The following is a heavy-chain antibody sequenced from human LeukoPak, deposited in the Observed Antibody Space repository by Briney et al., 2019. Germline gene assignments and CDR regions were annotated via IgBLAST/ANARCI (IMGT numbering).Heavy chain of an antibody. CDR1: GGSISSYY. V-gene: IGHV4-59*01. CDR2: THHSGST. D-gene: IGHD2-21*02. Sequence: SETLSLTCTVSGGSISSYYWSWLRQPPGKGLEYIGYTHHSGSTNYNPSLKSRVTISLDTSGNQFSLKLSSVTAADTAVHYCASGYCGGACQLGGVDMWGQGTMVTVSS. J-gene: IGHJ3*02. CDR3: ASGYCGGACQLGGVDM.